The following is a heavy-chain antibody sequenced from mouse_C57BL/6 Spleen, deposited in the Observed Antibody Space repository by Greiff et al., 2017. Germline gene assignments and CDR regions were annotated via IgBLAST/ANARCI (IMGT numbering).Heavy chain of an antibody. CDR3: TRVYDYDDWFDY. V-gene: IGHV5-9-1*02. D-gene: IGHD2-4*01. CDR1: GFTFSSYA. Sequence: DVKLVESGEGLVKPGGSLQLSCAASGFTFSSYAMSWVRQTPEKRLEWVAYISSGGDYIYYADPVKGRFTISRDNARNTLYLQRSSLKSEDTAMYYCTRVYDYDDWFDYGGQGTLVTVSA. J-gene: IGHJ3*01. CDR2: ISSGGDYI.